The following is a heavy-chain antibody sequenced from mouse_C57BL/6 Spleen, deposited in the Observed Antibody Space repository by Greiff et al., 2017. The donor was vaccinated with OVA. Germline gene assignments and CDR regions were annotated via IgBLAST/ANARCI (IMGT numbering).Heavy chain of an antibody. V-gene: IGHV1-19*01. D-gene: IGHD2-4*01. CDR1: GYTFTDYY. Sequence: EVQLQQSGPVLVKPGASVKMSCKASGYTFTDYYMNWVKQSHGKSLEWIGVINPYNGGTSYNQKFKGKATLTVDKSSSTAYMELNSLTSEDSAVYYCARRDYDYDDGYYFDYWGQGTTLTVSS. J-gene: IGHJ2*01. CDR2: INPYNGGT. CDR3: ARRDYDYDDGYYFDY.